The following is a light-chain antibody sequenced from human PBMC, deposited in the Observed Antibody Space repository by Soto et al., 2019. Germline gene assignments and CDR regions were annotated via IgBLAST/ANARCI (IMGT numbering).Light chain of an antibody. V-gene: IGLV1-36*01. Sequence: QSVLTQPPSVSEAPRQTVTISCSGNASNIGSHAVEWHQHFPGKSPKLPIYFNDLFASGVSARFSGSKSGASAALAISGLRSEDEAVYFCSSWDGSRKGPVFGGGTKLTVL. CDR1: ASNIGSHA. CDR2: FND. J-gene: IGLJ2*01. CDR3: SSWDGSRKGPV.